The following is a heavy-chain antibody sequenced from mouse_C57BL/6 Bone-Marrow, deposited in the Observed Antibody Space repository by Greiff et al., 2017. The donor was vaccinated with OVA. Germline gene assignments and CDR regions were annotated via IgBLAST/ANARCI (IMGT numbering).Heavy chain of an antibody. CDR3: ASRRGGGSAWFAY. CDR2: INPSSGYT. Sequence: VQLQQSGAELARPGASVKMSCKASGYTFTSYTMHWVKQRPGQGLEWIGYINPSSGYTKYNQKFKDKATLTADKSSSTAYMQLSSLTSEDSAVYYCASRRGGGSAWFAYWGQGTLVTVSA. V-gene: IGHV1-4*01. D-gene: IGHD3-2*02. CDR1: GYTFTSYT. J-gene: IGHJ3*01.